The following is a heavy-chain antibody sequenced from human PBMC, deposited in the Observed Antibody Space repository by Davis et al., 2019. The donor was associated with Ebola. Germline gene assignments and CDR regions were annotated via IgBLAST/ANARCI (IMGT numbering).Heavy chain of an antibody. CDR3: ARDRKYSSSRWLDY. D-gene: IGHD6-6*01. Sequence: PGGPLRLSCAASGFTFSDYYMSWIRQAPGKGLEWVSYITSSGSYTNYADSVKGRFTISSDNAKNSLYLQMNSLRTEDTAVYYCARDRKYSSSRWLDYWGQGTLVTVSS. J-gene: IGHJ4*02. V-gene: IGHV3-11*06. CDR2: ITSSGSYT. CDR1: GFTFSDYY.